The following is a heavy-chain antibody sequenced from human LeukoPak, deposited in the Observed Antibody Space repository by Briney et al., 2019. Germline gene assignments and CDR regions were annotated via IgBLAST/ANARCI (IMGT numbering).Heavy chain of an antibody. D-gene: IGHD3-22*01. CDR2: ISYDGSNK. Sequence: TGGSLRLSCAASGFTFNSYAMHWVRQAPGKGLEWVAVISYDGSNKYYVDSVKGRFTISRDNSKNTLYLQMDSLRAEDTAVYYCARLRSYYDSSGYDYWGQGTLVTVSS. J-gene: IGHJ4*02. CDR3: ARLRSYYDSSGYDY. V-gene: IGHV3-30-3*01. CDR1: GFTFNSYA.